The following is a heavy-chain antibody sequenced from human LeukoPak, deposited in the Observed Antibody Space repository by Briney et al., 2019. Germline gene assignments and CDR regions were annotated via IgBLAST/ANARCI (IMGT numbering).Heavy chain of an antibody. Sequence: ASVKVSCKASGYTFASYDINWVRQATGQGLEWMGWMNPNSGNTGYAQKFQGRVTITRNTSISTAYMELSSLRSEDTAVYYCARADTAMANPLDYWGQGTLVTVSS. J-gene: IGHJ4*02. CDR1: GYTFASYD. V-gene: IGHV1-8*03. CDR2: MNPNSGNT. CDR3: ARADTAMANPLDY. D-gene: IGHD5-18*01.